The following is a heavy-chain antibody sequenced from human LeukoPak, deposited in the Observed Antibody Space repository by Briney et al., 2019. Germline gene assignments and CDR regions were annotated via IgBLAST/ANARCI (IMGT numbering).Heavy chain of an antibody. CDR2: IYYSGST. Sequence: KPSETLSLTCTVSGGSISSYYWSWIRQPPGKGLEWIGYIYYSGSTNYNPSLKSRVTISVDTSKNQFSLKLSSVTAADTAVYYCARKSRYYDAFDIWGQGTMVTVSS. CDR3: ARKSRYYDAFDI. V-gene: IGHV4-59*01. J-gene: IGHJ3*02. D-gene: IGHD1-26*01. CDR1: GGSISSYY.